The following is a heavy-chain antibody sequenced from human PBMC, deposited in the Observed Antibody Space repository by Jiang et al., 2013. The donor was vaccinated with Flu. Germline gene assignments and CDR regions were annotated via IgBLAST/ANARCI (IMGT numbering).Heavy chain of an antibody. CDR3: AKDLITMIVVADGTFDI. J-gene: IGHJ3*02. V-gene: IGHV3-23*01. CDR1: GFTFSSYA. CDR2: ISGSGGST. Sequence: RLSCAASGFTFSSYAMSWVRQAPGKGLEWVSAISGSGGSTYYADSVKGRFTISRDNSKNTLYLQMNSLRAEDTAVYYCAKDLITMIVVADGTFDIWGQGTMVTVSS. D-gene: IGHD3-22*01.